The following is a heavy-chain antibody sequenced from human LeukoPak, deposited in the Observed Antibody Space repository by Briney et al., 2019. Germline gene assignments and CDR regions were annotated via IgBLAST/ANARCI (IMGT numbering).Heavy chain of an antibody. D-gene: IGHD3-22*01. V-gene: IGHV3-7*01. CDR2: IKPDGSEQ. CDR1: GFTFSNSW. J-gene: IGHJ3*02. Sequence: GGSLRLSCAASGFTFSNSWMSWVRQAPEKGLEWVANIKPDGSEQHSVDSVKGRFTISRDNAKNSLYLQMNSLRVEDTAVYYCARDFYDSSGYQNDAFDIWGQGTMVTVSS. CDR3: ARDFYDSSGYQNDAFDI.